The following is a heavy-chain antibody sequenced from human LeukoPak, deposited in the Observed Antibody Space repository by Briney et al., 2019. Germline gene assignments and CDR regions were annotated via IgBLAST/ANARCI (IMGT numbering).Heavy chain of an antibody. CDR1: GFTFSSYG. Sequence: AGGSLTLSWPASGFTFSSYGMHWVRQAPGKGLEWVAFILYDGSNKYYADSVKGRFTISRDNSKNTLYLQMNSLRAEDTAVYYCAKGFREGGALDYWGQGTLVTVSS. J-gene: IGHJ4*02. D-gene: IGHD3-16*01. CDR3: AKGFREGGALDY. CDR2: ILYDGSNK. V-gene: IGHV3-30*18.